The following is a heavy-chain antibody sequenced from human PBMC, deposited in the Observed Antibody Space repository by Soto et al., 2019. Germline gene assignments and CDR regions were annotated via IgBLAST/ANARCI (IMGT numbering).Heavy chain of an antibody. CDR2: ISGIGGST. Sequence: GGSLRLSCAASGFTFSSYAMSWVRQAPGKGLEWVSAISGIGGSTYYADSVTVRFTIFRDHSKNTLYLQMNSLRAEETAVYYCEKYIRYCSGGSCYSKGGYFDYWGQGTLVTVSS. V-gene: IGHV3-23*01. CDR3: EKYIRYCSGGSCYSKGGYFDY. D-gene: IGHD2-15*01. J-gene: IGHJ4*02. CDR1: GFTFSSYA.